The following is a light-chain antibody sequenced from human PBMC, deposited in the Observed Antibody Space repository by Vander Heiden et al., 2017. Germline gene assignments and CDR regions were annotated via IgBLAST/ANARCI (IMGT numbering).Light chain of an antibody. V-gene: IGKV1-33*01. CDR1: QDISNY. CDR3: QQDYNLPT. J-gene: IGKJ5*01. Sequence: DIQMTQSPSSLSASVGDRVTITCQASQDISNYLNWYQQKPGKAPKLLIYDASNLETGVPSRFSGSGSGTDFTFTISSLQPEDIATYYCQQDYNLPTFGQGTRLEIK. CDR2: DAS.